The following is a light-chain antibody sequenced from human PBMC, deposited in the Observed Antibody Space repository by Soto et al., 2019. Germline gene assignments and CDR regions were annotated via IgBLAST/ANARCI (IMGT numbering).Light chain of an antibody. CDR2: AAS. CDR3: QQYGSSGT. Sequence: ELWLTQSPGTLSWSPGERATLSWRVSHSVSRSYLAWYKQTPGQAPRLLIYAASSRATGIPDRLSGSGSGTDFPLTISRMEPEDFAVYYCQQYGSSGTFGHGTKVDIK. CDR1: HSVSRSY. J-gene: IGKJ1*01. V-gene: IGKV3-20*01.